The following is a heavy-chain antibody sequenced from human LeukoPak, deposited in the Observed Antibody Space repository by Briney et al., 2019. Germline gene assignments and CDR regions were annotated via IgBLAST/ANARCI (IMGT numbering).Heavy chain of an antibody. D-gene: IGHD3-3*01. Sequence: SETLSLTCAVYGGSFSGYYWSWIRQPPGKGLEWIGGINHIGSTNYNPSLKSRVTISVDTSKNQFSLKLSSVTAADTAVYYCARGRSRITICGVVITNKGFDYWGQGPLVTVSS. J-gene: IGHJ4*02. CDR1: GGSFSGYY. V-gene: IGHV4-34*01. CDR2: INHIGST. CDR3: ARGRSRITICGVVITNKGFDY.